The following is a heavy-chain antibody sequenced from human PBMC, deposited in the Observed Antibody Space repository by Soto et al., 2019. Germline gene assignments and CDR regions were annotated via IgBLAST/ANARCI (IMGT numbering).Heavy chain of an antibody. CDR3: ARAKLSGYCSGGSCYQVRPNWFDP. CDR2: IYYSGST. CDR1: GGSVSSGSYY. D-gene: IGHD2-15*01. V-gene: IGHV4-61*01. Sequence: SETLSLTCTVSGGSVSSGSYYWSWMRQPPGKGLEWIGYIYYSGSTNYNPSLKSRVTISVDTSKNQFSLKLSSVTAADTAVYYCARAKLSGYCSGGSCYQVRPNWFDPWGQGTLVTVSS. J-gene: IGHJ5*02.